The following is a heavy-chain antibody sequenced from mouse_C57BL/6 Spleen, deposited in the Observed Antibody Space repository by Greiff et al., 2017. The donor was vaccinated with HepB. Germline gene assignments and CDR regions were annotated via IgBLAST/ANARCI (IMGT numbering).Heavy chain of an antibody. Sequence: VQLQQPGAELVRPGSSVKLSCKASGYTFTSYWMHWVKQRPIQGLEWIGNIDPSDSETHYNQKFKDKATLTVDKSSSTAYMQLSSLTSEDSAVYYCARGGGYDGYYRFAYWGQGTLVTVSA. CDR3: ARGGGYDGYYRFAY. J-gene: IGHJ3*01. D-gene: IGHD2-3*01. CDR2: IDPSDSET. CDR1: GYTFTSYW. V-gene: IGHV1-52*01.